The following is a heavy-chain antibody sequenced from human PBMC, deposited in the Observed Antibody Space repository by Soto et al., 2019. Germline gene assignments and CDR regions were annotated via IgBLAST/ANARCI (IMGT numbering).Heavy chain of an antibody. D-gene: IGHD6-13*01. Sequence: ASVKVSCKTSGYTFTSYYMHWVRQAPGQGLEWMGIVNPSDGSTSYAQKFQGRVTMTRDTSTSTVYMELSSLRSEDTAVYYCARNRGMIVAADQYSRWFDPWGQGTLVTVPS. CDR2: VNPSDGST. J-gene: IGHJ5*01. V-gene: IGHV1-46*01. CDR3: ARNRGMIVAADQYSRWFDP. CDR1: GYTFTSYY.